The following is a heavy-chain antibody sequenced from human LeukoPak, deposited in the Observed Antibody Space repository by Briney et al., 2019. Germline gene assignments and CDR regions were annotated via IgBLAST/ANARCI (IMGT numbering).Heavy chain of an antibody. CDR3: TTSPLRALIVIDS. V-gene: IGHV3-15*01. CDR2: IKGRPDNETT. J-gene: IGHJ4*02. D-gene: IGHD3-16*02. CDR1: GVSFSNAR. Sequence: PGGSLRLSCVSSGVSFSNARMNWGCQAPGSGLEWVGRIKGRPDNETTDYAAPVKGRFSISRDNSKNTLYLQLNSLKTDDTAAYYCTTSPLRALIVIDSWGQGTLVAVS.